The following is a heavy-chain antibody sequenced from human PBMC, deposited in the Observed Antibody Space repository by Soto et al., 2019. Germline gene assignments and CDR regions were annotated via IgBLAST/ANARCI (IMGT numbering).Heavy chain of an antibody. Sequence: EVQLVESGGGWIQPGGSLRLSCAASGFTVSSNYMSWVRQAPGKGLEWVSVIYSGGSTYYADSVKGRFTISRDNSKNTLYLQLNSLRAEDTAVYYCARHITMDPLLLYWGQGTLVTVSS. D-gene: IGHD3-10*01. V-gene: IGHV3-53*01. CDR2: IYSGGST. J-gene: IGHJ4*02. CDR1: GFTVSSNY. CDR3: ARHITMDPLLLY.